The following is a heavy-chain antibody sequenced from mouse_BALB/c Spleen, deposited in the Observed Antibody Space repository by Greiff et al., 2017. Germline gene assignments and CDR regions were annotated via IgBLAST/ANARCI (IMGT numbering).Heavy chain of an antibody. CDR2: ISRGSSTI. CDR1: GFTFSSFG. D-gene: IGHD1-1*01. Sequence: EVKLVESGGGLVQPGGSLKLSCAASGFTFSSFGMHWVRQTPGKGLEWIAYISRGSSTIYYTETVKGRFTIARDNPKNTVFLQMTSLRSEDTAMYDGARSGHYASSHYYAMDYWGQGTSVTVSS. CDR3: ARSGHYASSHYYAMDY. V-gene: IGHV5-17*02. J-gene: IGHJ4*01.